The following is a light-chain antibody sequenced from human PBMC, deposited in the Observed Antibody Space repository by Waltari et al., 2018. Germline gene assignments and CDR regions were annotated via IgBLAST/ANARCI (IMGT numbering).Light chain of an antibody. Sequence: DIQMTQSPSSLSASVGDRVPITCQASQDISNYLNWYQQKPGKAPKLLIYDASNLETGVPSRFSGSGSGTEFTFTISSLQPEDIATYYCQQYDNLPITFGQGTRLEIK. CDR2: DAS. CDR3: QQYDNLPIT. J-gene: IGKJ5*01. CDR1: QDISNY. V-gene: IGKV1-33*01.